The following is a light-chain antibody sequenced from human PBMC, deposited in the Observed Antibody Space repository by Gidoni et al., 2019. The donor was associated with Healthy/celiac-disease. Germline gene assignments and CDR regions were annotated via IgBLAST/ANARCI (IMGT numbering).Light chain of an antibody. J-gene: IGKJ5*01. CDR2: AAS. CDR3: QQLNSYPIT. V-gene: IGKV1-9*01. Sequence: DIQLTQSPSFLSASVGDRVTITCRASQGISSYLARYQQKPGKAPKLLIYAASTLQSGVPSRFSGSGSGTEFTLTISSLRPEDFATYYCQQLNSYPITFGQGTRLEIK. CDR1: QGISSY.